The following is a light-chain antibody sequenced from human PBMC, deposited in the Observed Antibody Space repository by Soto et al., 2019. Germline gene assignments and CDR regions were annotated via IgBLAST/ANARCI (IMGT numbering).Light chain of an antibody. CDR3: QHYVERSPIT. CDR1: QSVSSQ. Sequence: IVLTQSPATLSLSPGERATLSCRASQSVSSQLAWYQQKPGQAPRLLIYGASTRATGIPARFSGSGSGTDFTLTISRLEPEDFALYYCQHYVERSPITFGQGTRLEIK. J-gene: IGKJ5*01. CDR2: GAS. V-gene: IGKV3-11*01.